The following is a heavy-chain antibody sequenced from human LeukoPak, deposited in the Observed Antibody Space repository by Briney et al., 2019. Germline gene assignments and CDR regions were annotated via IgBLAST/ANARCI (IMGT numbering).Heavy chain of an antibody. CDR3: ASLYSSGWDHFDY. Sequence: GGSLRLSCAASGFTFSNYAMGWVRQAPGKGLEWVSTISGSGGSTYYADSVKGRFTISRHNSKNTLYLQMNSLRAEDTAVYYCASLYSSGWDHFDYWGQGTLVTVSS. D-gene: IGHD6-19*01. J-gene: IGHJ4*02. V-gene: IGHV3-23*01. CDR2: ISGSGGST. CDR1: GFTFSNYA.